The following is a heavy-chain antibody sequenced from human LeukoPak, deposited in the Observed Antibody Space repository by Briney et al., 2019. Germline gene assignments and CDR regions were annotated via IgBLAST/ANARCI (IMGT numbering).Heavy chain of an antibody. V-gene: IGHV4-59*01. CDR2: IYYSGST. Sequence: PSETLSLTCTVSGGSISSYYWSWIRQPPGKGLEWIGYIYYSGSTKYNPSLKSRVTISVDASKTQFSLKLNSVTAADTAVYYCARGSPELYYFDYWGQGTLVTVSS. CDR3: ARGSPELYYFDY. J-gene: IGHJ4*02. CDR1: GGSISSYY. D-gene: IGHD1-7*01.